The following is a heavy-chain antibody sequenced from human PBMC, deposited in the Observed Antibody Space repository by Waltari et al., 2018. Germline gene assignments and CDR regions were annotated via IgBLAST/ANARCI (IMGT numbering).Heavy chain of an antibody. Sequence: EVQFLESGGDLVQPGGSLRLSCAASGFSIGSPAMSWVRQAPGKGPEWVASITRQATTYYAGSVRCRFAISRDESDNKLYLQMSGLRAEDTAMYYCAKDHASSGWPTFDSWGQGTQVTVSS. CDR2: ITRQATT. V-gene: IGHV3-23*01. J-gene: IGHJ4*02. CDR3: AKDHASSGWPTFDS. CDR1: GFSIGSPA. D-gene: IGHD6-19*01.